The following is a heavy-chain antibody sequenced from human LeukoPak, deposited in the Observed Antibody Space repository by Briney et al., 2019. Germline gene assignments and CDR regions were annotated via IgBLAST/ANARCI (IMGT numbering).Heavy chain of an antibody. Sequence: SETLSLTCTVSGGSISSSSYYWGWIRQPPGKGLEWLGSIYYSGSTYYNPSLKSRVTISVDTSKNQFSLKLSSVTAAGTAVYYCAAFLLQQINVFDIWGQGTMVTVSS. D-gene: IGHD1-1*01. CDR1: GGSISSSSYY. CDR3: AAFLLQQINVFDI. V-gene: IGHV4-39*01. J-gene: IGHJ3*02. CDR2: IYYSGST.